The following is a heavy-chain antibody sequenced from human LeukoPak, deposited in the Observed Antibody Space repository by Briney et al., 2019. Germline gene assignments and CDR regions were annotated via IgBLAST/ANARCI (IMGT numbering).Heavy chain of an antibody. V-gene: IGHV1-2*02. CDR2: INPNSGGT. J-gene: IGHJ5*02. CDR1: GYTFTGYY. CDR3: AREPSSTSIASP. Sequence: ASVKVSGKASGYTFTGYYMHWGRQAPGQGLEGMGWINPNSGGTNYAQKFQGRVTMTRDTSIITAYMELSRLRSDDTAVYYCAREPSSTSIASPWGQGTLVTVSS. D-gene: IGHD2-2*01.